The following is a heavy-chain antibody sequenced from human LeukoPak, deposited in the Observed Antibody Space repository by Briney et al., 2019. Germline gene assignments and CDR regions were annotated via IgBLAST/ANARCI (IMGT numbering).Heavy chain of an antibody. CDR3: AREGGPKQHNWFDP. V-gene: IGHV4-30-2*01. J-gene: IGHJ5*02. D-gene: IGHD2-15*01. CDR1: GGSISSGGYS. Sequence: SETLSLTCAVSGGSISSGGYSWSWIRQPSGKGLEWIGYIYHSGSTYYNPSLKSRVTISVDRSKNQFSLKLSSVTAADTAVYYCAREGGPKQHNWFDPWGQGTLVTVSS. CDR2: IYHSGST.